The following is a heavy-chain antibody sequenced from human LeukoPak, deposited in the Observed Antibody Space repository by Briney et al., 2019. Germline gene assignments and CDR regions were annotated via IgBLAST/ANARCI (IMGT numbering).Heavy chain of an antibody. J-gene: IGHJ4*02. CDR2: INPNSGGT. Sequence: ASVKVSCKASGYTFTGYYMHWVRRAPGQGLEWMGWINPNSGGTNYAQKFQGRVTMTRDTSISTAYMELSRLRSDDTAVYYCARERGRWLQKFDYWGQGTLVTVSS. D-gene: IGHD5-24*01. V-gene: IGHV1-2*02. CDR3: ARERGRWLQKFDY. CDR1: GYTFTGYY.